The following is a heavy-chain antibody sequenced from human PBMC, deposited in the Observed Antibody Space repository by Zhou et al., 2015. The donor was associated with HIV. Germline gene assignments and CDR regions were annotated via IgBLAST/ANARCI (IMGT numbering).Heavy chain of an antibody. V-gene: IGHV3-74*01. J-gene: IGHJ4*02. CDR2: INQFGGDT. CDR3: AKATRISCSGVSCYPLDN. D-gene: IGHD2-15*01. CDR1: KFIFRNYW. Sequence: EVQLVESGGGLVQPGGSLRLSCAASKFIFRNYWMHWVRQAPGKGLVWVAHINQFGGDTAYADSVKGRFTISRDNSRNTLSLQMSSLRAEDTAMYYCAKATRISCSGVSCYPLDNWGQGTLVTVSS.